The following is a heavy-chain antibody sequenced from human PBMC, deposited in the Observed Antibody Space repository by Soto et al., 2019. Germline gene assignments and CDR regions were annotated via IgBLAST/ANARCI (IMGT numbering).Heavy chain of an antibody. D-gene: IGHD3-10*01. J-gene: IGHJ4*02. V-gene: IGHV3-23*01. CDR1: GFTFSSYA. CDR2: ISGGGVTI. CDR3: ARMLTMVRGVTGLRDFDY. Sequence: EVQLLESGGDLVQDGGSLRLSCAASGFTFSSYAMSWVRQAPGKGLEWVSAISGGGVTIYYIDSVKGRFTISRHNTKDTLYLEMNSLTAEDTAVYYCARMLTMVRGVTGLRDFDYWGQGALVTVSS.